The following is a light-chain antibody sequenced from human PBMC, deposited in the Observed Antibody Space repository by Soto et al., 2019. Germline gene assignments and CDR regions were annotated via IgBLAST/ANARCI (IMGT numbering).Light chain of an antibody. CDR2: EVS. Sequence: QSALTQPPSASGSPGQSVTISCTGTSSDVGGYNYVSWYQQHPGKAPKLMIYEVSKRPSGVPDRFAGSKSGNTASLTVSGPQAEEEAGYDCSSYARSNKPLIFGGGTKLTVL. CDR3: SSYARSNKPLI. V-gene: IGLV2-8*01. CDR1: SSDVGGYNY. J-gene: IGLJ2*01.